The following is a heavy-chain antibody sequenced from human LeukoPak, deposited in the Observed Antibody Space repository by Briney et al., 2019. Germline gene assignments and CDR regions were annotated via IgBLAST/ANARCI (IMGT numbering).Heavy chain of an antibody. CDR3: ARALITMVRGVGFDY. CDR1: GFTFSSYS. CDR2: ISSSSSYI. J-gene: IGHJ4*02. D-gene: IGHD3-10*01. V-gene: IGHV3-21*01. Sequence: GGSLRLSCAASGFTFSSYSMNWVRQAPGKGLEWVSSISSSSSYIYYADSVKGRFTISRDNAKNSLYLQMNSLRAEDTAVYYCARALITMVRGVGFDYWGQGTLVTVSS.